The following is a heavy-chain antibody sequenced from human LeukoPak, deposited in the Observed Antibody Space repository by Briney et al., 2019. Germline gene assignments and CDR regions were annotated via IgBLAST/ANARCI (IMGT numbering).Heavy chain of an antibody. Sequence: GGSLRLSCAASRFTFSDYYMSWVRQAPGKGLEWVSSIDSSSSYMYYADSMKGRFTISRDNAKNSLHLQMNSLRAEDTAVYYCARPTGYGSIDYWGQGALVSVSS. D-gene: IGHD4-17*01. CDR3: ARPTGYGSIDY. CDR2: IDSSSSYM. J-gene: IGHJ4*02. V-gene: IGHV3-21*06. CDR1: RFTFSDYY.